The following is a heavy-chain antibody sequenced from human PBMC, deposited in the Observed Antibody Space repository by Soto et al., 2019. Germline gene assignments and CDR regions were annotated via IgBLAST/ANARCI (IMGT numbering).Heavy chain of an antibody. D-gene: IGHD3-16*01. J-gene: IGHJ3*02. CDR2: ISGSGGST. CDR3: ARGGRPGDAFDI. Sequence: AGGSLRLSCAASGFTFSSYAMSWVRQAPGKGLEWVSAISGSGGSTYYADSVKGRFTISRDNSKNTLYLQMNSLRAEDTAVYYCARGGRPGDAFDIWGQGTMVTVSS. CDR1: GFTFSSYA. V-gene: IGHV3-23*01.